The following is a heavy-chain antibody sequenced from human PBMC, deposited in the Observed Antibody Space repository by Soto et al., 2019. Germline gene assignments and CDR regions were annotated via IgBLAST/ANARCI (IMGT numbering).Heavy chain of an antibody. CDR2: IKQDGSEK. V-gene: IGHV3-7*05. CDR1: GFTFSSYW. D-gene: IGHD6-19*01. CDR3: ARDRARGWSRYNWFDP. J-gene: IGHJ5*02. Sequence: PGGSLRLSCAASGFTFSSYWMSWVRQAPGKGLEWVANIKQDGSEKYYVDSVKGRFTISRDNAKNSLYLQMNSLRAEDTAVYYCARDRARGWSRYNWFDPWGQGTLVTVSS.